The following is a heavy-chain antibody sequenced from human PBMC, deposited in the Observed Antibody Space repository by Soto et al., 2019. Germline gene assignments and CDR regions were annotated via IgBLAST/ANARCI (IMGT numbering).Heavy chain of an antibody. CDR2: IIPMFGTT. J-gene: IGHJ5*02. V-gene: IGHV1-69*01. D-gene: IGHD2-15*01. Sequence: VKVSCKASGGTFSSYAINWVRQAPGQGLEWMGGIIPMFGTTKYAQRFQGRLTVSADESTSTAYMELSSLRSEDTAVYYCARGVVVVAASQLGWFDPWGQGTLVTVYS. CDR3: ARGVVVVAASQLGWFDP. CDR1: GGTFSSYA.